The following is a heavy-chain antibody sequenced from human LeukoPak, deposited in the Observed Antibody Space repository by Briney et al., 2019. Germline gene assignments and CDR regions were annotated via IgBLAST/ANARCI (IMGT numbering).Heavy chain of an antibody. J-gene: IGHJ4*02. CDR2: ISYDGSNK. Sequence: GRSLRLSCAASGFTFSSYGMHWVRQAPDKGLEWVAVISYDGSNKHYADSVKGRFTISRDNSKNTLYLQMNSLRAEDTAVYYCAKKARYWGQGTLVTVSS. D-gene: IGHD6-6*01. CDR3: AKKARY. CDR1: GFTFSSYG. V-gene: IGHV3-30*18.